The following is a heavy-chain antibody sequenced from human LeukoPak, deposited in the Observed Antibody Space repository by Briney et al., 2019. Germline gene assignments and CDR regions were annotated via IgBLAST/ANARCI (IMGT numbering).Heavy chain of an antibody. D-gene: IGHD1-26*01. CDR3: ARDWELVFDY. V-gene: IGHV1-2*02. CDR2: INPNSGGT. CDR1: GYTFTGYY. Sequence: ASVKVSCKASGYTFTGYYIHWVRQAPGQGLEWMGWINPNSGGTNYAQKFQGRVTMTRDTSISTAHMELSRLRSDDTAVYYCARDWELVFDYWGQGTLVTVSS. J-gene: IGHJ4*02.